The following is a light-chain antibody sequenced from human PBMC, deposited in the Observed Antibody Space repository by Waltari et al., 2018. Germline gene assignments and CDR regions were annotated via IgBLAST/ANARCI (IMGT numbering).Light chain of an antibody. J-gene: IGKJ4*01. V-gene: IGKV1-5*03. CDR1: QSISSW. Sequence: DIQMTQSPSTLSASVGDRITTTCRASQSISSWLAWYQKKPGKAPNFLIYKASSLESGVPSRFSGSGSGTEFTLTISSLQPDDFATYYCQQYNTYPLTFGGGTKVAVK. CDR3: QQYNTYPLT. CDR2: KAS.